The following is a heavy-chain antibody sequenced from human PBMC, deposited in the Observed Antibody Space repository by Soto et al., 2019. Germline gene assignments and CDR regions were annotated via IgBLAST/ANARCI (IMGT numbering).Heavy chain of an antibody. V-gene: IGHV3-21*01. CDR2: ISSSSSYI. J-gene: IGHJ3*02. CDR3: ARDHGLSSYAFDI. CDR1: GFTFSSYS. Sequence: EVQLVESGGGLVKPGGSLRLSCAASGFTFSSYSMNWVLQAPGKGLEWVSSISSSSSYIYYADSVKGRFTISRDNAKNSLYLQMNSLRAEDTAVYYCARDHGLSSYAFDIWGQGTMVTVSS. D-gene: IGHD2-15*01.